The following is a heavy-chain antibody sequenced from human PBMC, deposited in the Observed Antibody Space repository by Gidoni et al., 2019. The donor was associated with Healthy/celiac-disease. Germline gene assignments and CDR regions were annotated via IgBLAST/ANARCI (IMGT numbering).Heavy chain of an antibody. V-gene: IGHV1-69*01. D-gene: IGHD1-7*01. Sequence: QSGAEVKKPGSSVKVSCKASGGTFSSYAISWVRQAPGQGLEWMGGIIPIFGTANYAQKFQGRVTITADESTSTAYMELSSLRSEDTAVYYCASEYNWNYGTLYYFDYWGQGTLVTVSS. CDR3: ASEYNWNYGTLYYFDY. J-gene: IGHJ4*02. CDR1: GGTFSSYA. CDR2: IIPIFGTA.